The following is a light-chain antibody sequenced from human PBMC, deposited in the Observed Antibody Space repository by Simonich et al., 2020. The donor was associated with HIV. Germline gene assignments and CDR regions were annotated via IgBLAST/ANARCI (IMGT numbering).Light chain of an antibody. V-gene: IGKV3-15*01. CDR2: GAS. CDR3: QQYNNWPIT. J-gene: IGKJ5*01. Sequence: ERVMTQSPATLSVSPGERATLSCRASQSVSSNLAWYQQKPGQAPRLLIYGASTRATGSPARFSGSGSGTEFTLTISSMQSEDFADYYCQQYNNWPITFGQGTRLEIK. CDR1: QSVSSN.